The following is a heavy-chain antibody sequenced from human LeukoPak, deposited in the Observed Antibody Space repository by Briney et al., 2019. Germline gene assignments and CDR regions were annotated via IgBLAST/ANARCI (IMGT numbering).Heavy chain of an antibody. V-gene: IGHV4-38-2*01. J-gene: IGHJ4*02. Sequence: SETLSLTCAVSGYSISSGYYWGWIRQPPGKGLEWIGSIYHSGSTYYNPSLKSRVTISVDTSKNQFSLKLSSETAADTAVYYCARSKGLAAAGAYFDYWGQGTLVTVSS. CDR3: ARSKGLAAAGAYFDY. CDR1: GYSISSGYY. D-gene: IGHD6-13*01. CDR2: IYHSGST.